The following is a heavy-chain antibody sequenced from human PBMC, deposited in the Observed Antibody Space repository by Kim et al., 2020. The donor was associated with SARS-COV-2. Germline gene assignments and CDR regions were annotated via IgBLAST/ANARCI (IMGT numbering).Heavy chain of an antibody. Sequence: ASVKVSCKASGYTFTSYGISWVRQAPGQGLEWMGWISAYNGNTNYAQKLQGRVTMTTDTSTSTAYMELRSLRSDDTAVYYCARDRDYYGSGPIDYWGQGTLVTVSS. J-gene: IGHJ4*02. D-gene: IGHD3-10*01. CDR2: ISAYNGNT. CDR1: GYTFTSYG. CDR3: ARDRDYYGSGPIDY. V-gene: IGHV1-18*01.